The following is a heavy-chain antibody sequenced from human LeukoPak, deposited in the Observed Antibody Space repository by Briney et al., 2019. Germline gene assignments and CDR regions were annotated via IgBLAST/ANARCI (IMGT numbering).Heavy chain of an antibody. CDR3: AREGGYSYGSAVGWFDP. J-gene: IGHJ5*02. Sequence: ASVKVSCKASGYTFTSYDINWVRQAPGQGLEWMGIINPSGGSTSYAQKFQGRVTMTRDTSTSTVYMELSSLRSEDTAVYYCAREGGYSYGSAVGWFDPWGQGTLVTVSS. CDR2: INPSGGST. D-gene: IGHD5-18*01. V-gene: IGHV1-46*01. CDR1: GYTFTSYD.